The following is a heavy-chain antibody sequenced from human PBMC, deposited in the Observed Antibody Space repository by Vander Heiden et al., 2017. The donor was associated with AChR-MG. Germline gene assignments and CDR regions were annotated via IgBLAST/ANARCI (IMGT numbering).Heavy chain of an antibody. J-gene: IGHJ4*02. CDR2: IIPILGIA. CDR1: GGTFSSYA. D-gene: IGHD3-22*01. Sequence: QVQLVQSGAEVKKPGSSVKVSCKASGGTFSSYAISWVRQAPGQGLDWMGRIIPILGIANYAQKFQGRVTITADKSTSTAYMELSSLRSEDTAVYYCASYPYYYDSSGYLGFDYWGQGTLVTVSS. V-gene: IGHV1-69*04. CDR3: ASYPYYYDSSGYLGFDY.